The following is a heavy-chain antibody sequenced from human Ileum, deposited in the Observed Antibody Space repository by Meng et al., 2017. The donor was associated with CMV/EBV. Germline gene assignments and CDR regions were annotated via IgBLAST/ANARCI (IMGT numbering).Heavy chain of an antibody. CDR3: ARVGDIVVVPAAALSFDP. J-gene: IGHJ5*02. CDR2: IYYSGST. Sequence: ISSSSYYWGWIRQPPGKGLEWIGSIYYSGSTYYNPSLKSRVTISVDTSKNQFSLKLSSVTAADTAVYYCARVGDIVVVPAAALSFDPWGQGTLVTVSS. V-gene: IGHV4-39*07. CDR1: ISSSSYY. D-gene: IGHD2-2*01.